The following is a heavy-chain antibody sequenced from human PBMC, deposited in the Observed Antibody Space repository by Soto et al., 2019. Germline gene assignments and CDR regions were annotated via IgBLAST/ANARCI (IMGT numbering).Heavy chain of an antibody. CDR3: TREGWGGYSYGLGRASYYYGMGV. D-gene: IGHD5-18*01. V-gene: IGHV3-49*04. CDR1: GFPFGDYP. Sequence: GSLRLSCTASGFPFGDYPMSWVRHAPGKWLEWVGFIRSKAYGGRTEYAASVKGRFTISRDDSRSIAYLEMNSLKTEDTAVYYCTREGWGGYSYGLGRASYYYGMGVWGQGTTVAVSS. CDR2: IRSKAYGGRT. J-gene: IGHJ6*02.